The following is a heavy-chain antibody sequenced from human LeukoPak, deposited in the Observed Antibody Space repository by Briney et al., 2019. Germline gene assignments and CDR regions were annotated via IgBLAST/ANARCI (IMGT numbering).Heavy chain of an antibody. CDR2: ISGSGGST. J-gene: IGHJ4*02. Sequence: GGSLRLSCAASGFTFSSYAMSWVRQAPGKGLEWVSAISGSGGSTYYADSVKGRFTISRDNSKNTLYLQMNSLRAEDTAVYYCAKDPVVVVTAIHSYWGQGALVTVSS. CDR3: AKDPVVVVTAIHSY. D-gene: IGHD2-21*02. CDR1: GFTFSSYA. V-gene: IGHV3-23*01.